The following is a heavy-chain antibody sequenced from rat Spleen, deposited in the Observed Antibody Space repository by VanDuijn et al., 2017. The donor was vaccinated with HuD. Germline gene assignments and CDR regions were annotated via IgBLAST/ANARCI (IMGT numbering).Heavy chain of an antibody. D-gene: IGHD1-2*01. CDR1: GFSLTSYN. CDR3: ARGDHSSPRGGC. J-gene: IGHJ2*01. CDR2: IWNTGGT. V-gene: IGHV2-41*01. Sequence: QVQLKESGPGLVQSSRTLSLTCTVAGFSLTSYNVHWVRQPPGKDLEWMGVIWNTGGTQYNSALKSRLSISKDTSKSQVYLKMNSLQAEDTATYYCARGDHSSPRGGCWGQGVMVTVSS.